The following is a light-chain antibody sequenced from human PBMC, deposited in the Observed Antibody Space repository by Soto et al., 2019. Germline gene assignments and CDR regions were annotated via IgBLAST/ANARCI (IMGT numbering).Light chain of an antibody. CDR1: QRFGNY. CDR2: DTS. Sequence: EIVLTQSPATLSLSPGEGATLSCRACQRFGNYLVWYQQKPGQAPRLLIYDTSNRATGIPARFSGSGSGTDFTLTISRLEPEDFAVYYCQQRSNWPITFGQGTRLEIK. CDR3: QQRSNWPIT. J-gene: IGKJ5*01. V-gene: IGKV3-11*01.